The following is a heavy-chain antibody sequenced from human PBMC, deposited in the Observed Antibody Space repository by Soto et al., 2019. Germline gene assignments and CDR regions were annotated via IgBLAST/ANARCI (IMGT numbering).Heavy chain of an antibody. J-gene: IGHJ4*02. CDR2: ISWDSGSI. V-gene: IGHV3-9*01. D-gene: IGHD2-21*01. CDR3: AKIVTRHSLVPVFDQ. Sequence: QLVESGGGLVQPGRSLRLSCVASGFRFDEYAIHWVRQAPGKGLEWVSGISWDSGSINYAGSVRGRFTVSRDNAKNSLDIHMTSLRSEDTAFYYCAKIVTRHSLVPVFDQWGQGALVSVSS. CDR1: GFRFDEYA.